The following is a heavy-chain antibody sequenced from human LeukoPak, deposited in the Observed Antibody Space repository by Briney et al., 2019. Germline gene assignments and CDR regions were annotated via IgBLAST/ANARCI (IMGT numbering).Heavy chain of an antibody. CDR2: IYPGDSKT. V-gene: IGHV5-51*01. Sequence: GGSLQISCQGSGYNFTTKWIGWVRQMPGKGLEWMGIIYPGDSKTIYSPSFQGQVFISADRSIRTAYLQWRSLKASDTAMYYCARHESVFSMDVWGQGTTVTVSS. CDR3: ARHESVFSMDV. CDR1: GYNFTTKW. J-gene: IGHJ6*02.